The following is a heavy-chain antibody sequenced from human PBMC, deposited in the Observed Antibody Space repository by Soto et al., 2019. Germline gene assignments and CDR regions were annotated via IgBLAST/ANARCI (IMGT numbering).Heavy chain of an antibody. CDR1: GYTFTNYA. V-gene: IGHV1-3*01. D-gene: IGHD2-21*02. CDR2: INVGNDNT. J-gene: IGHJ5*02. CDR3: ARDPFNCGGDCYTYTWFDP. Sequence: ASVTVSWQASGYTFTNYAMHWVRQAPGQRLEWMGWINVGNDNTKYSQKFQGRVTITRDTSASTVYMELSSLRSEDTAVYYCARDPFNCGGDCYTYTWFDPWGQGTLVTVSS.